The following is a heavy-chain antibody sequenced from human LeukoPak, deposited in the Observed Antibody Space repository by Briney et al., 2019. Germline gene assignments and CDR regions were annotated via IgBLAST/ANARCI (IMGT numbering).Heavy chain of an antibody. CDR1: GFTFSSYS. D-gene: IGHD3-22*01. V-gene: IGHV3-21*01. CDR3: AGQPNYYDSSDEYYFDY. J-gene: IGHJ4*02. Sequence: GGSLRLSCAASGFTFSSYSMNWVRQAPGKGLEWVSSISSSSSYIYYADSVKGRFTISRDNAKNSLYLQMNSLRAEDTAVYYCAGQPNYYDSSDEYYFDYWGQGTLVTVSS. CDR2: ISSSSSYI.